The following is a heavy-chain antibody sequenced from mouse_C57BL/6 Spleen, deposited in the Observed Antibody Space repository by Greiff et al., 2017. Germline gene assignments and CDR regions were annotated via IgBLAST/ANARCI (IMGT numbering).Heavy chain of an antibody. V-gene: IGHV1-7*01. CDR2: INPSSGYT. CDR3: ARFSDGYYVAY. CDR1: GYTFTSYW. J-gene: IGHJ3*01. Sequence: QVHVKQSGAELAKPGASVKLSCKASGYTFTSYWMHWVKQRPGQGLEWIGYINPSSGYTKYNQKFKDKATLTADKSSSTAYMQLSSLTYEDSAVYYCARFSDGYYVAYWGQGTLVTVSA. D-gene: IGHD2-3*01.